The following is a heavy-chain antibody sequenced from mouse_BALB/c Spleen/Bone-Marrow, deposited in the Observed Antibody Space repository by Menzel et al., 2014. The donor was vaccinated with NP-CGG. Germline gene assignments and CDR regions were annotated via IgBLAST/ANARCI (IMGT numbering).Heavy chain of an antibody. J-gene: IGHJ4*01. Sequence: EVQLQQSGGGLVKPGGSLKLSCAASGFTFSDYYMYWVRQTPEKRLEWVATISDGGSYTYYPDSVKGRFTISRDNAKNNLYLQMSSLKSEDTATYYCAREMAMDYWGQGTSVTVSS. CDR2: ISDGGSYT. CDR1: GFTFSDYY. CDR3: AREMAMDY. V-gene: IGHV5-4*02.